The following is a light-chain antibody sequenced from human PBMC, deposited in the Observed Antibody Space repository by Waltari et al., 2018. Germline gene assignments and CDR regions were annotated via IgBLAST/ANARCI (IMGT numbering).Light chain of an antibody. V-gene: IGLV1-44*01. CDR3: AAWDDSLNGRWV. J-gene: IGLJ3*02. CDR2: RND. Sequence: QPVLTQPPSASGTPGPTATISCSGGASNIGNNVVNWYQQLPGTAPKLVIYRNDRRPSGVPDRFSGSKSGTSASLAISGLQSEDEADYYCAAWDDSLNGRWVFGGGTKVTVL. CDR1: ASNIGNNV.